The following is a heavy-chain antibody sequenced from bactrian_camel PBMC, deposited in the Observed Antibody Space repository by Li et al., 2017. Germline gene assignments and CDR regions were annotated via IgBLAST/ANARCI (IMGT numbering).Heavy chain of an antibody. Sequence: HVQLVESGGGSVQAGGSLNLSCAASGYTYTAISMAWFRQAPGKEREGVACLYIGVDTTYNTYYSDSVKGRFTISKDNVKNTLYLQMNSLKPEDTATYYCAAHLIYSVACSNYDGRFFGYWGQGTQVTVS. V-gene: IGHV3S1*01. CDR2: LYIGVDTTYNT. CDR1: GYTYTAIS. J-gene: IGHJ6*01. D-gene: IGHD4*01. CDR3: AAHLIYSVACSNYDGRFFGY.